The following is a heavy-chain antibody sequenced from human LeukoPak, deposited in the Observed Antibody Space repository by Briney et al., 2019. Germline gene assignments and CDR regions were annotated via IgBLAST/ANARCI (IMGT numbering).Heavy chain of an antibody. V-gene: IGHV3-23*01. CDR2: ISGSGGST. J-gene: IGHJ4*02. D-gene: IGHD3-3*01. CDR3: AKDLGLYDFWNPGFDY. Sequence: GGSLRLSCAASGFTFSSYAMSWVRQAPGKGLEWVSAISGSGGSTYYADSVKGRFTISRDNSKNTLYLQMNSLRAEDTAVYYCAKDLGLYDFWNPGFDYWGQGTLVTVSS. CDR1: GFTFSSYA.